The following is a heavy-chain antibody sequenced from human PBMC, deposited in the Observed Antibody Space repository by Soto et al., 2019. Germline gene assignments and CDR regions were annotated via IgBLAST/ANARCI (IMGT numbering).Heavy chain of an antibody. V-gene: IGHV4-59*08. CDR1: GGSISSFH. D-gene: IGHD3-3*01. CDR3: ARHETAGSGYSPLDF. Sequence: QVQLQESGPGLVKASETLSLTCTVSGGSISSFHWSWIRQPPGRGLEWIGYIYYTGSATYNPSLKSRLTISIDTSKNQFSLKLTSVTAADSAVYYCARHETAGSGYSPLDFWGQGTLVTVSS. CDR2: IYYTGSA. J-gene: IGHJ4*02.